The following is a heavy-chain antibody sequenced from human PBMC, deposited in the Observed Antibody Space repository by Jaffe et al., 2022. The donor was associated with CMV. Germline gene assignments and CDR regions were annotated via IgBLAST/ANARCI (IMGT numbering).Heavy chain of an antibody. J-gene: IGHJ6*02. V-gene: IGHV4-39*01. D-gene: IGHD3-3*01. CDR1: GGSISSSSYY. CDR3: AKQPDYDFWSGTNYGMDV. CDR2: IYYSGST. Sequence: QLQLQESGPGLVKPSETLSLTCTVSGGSISSSSYYWGWIRQPPGKGLEWIGSIYYSGSTYYNPSLKSRVTISVDTSKNQFSLKLSSVTAADTAVYYCAKQPDYDFWSGTNYGMDVWGQGTTVTVSS.